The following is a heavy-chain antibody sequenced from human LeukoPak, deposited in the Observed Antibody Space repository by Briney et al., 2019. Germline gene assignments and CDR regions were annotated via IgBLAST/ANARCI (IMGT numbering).Heavy chain of an antibody. Sequence: GGSLCFSCAASGFTFSSYWMSWVRQAPGKGLEWVANIKQDGSEKYYVDSVKGRFTISRDNAKNSLYLQMNSLRAEDTAVYYYARDLPYYYDSSGYPIDYWGQGTLVTVSS. CDR2: IKQDGSEK. V-gene: IGHV3-7*01. CDR3: ARDLPYYYDSSGYPIDY. J-gene: IGHJ4*02. D-gene: IGHD3-22*01. CDR1: GFTFSSYW.